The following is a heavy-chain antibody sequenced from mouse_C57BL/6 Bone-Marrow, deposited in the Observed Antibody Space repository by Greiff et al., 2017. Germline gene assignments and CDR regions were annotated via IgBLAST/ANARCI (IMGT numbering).Heavy chain of an antibody. CDR3: ARYYGSSLYYFDY. V-gene: IGHV7-3*01. Sequence: DVMLVESGGGLVQPGGSLSLSCAASGFTFTDYYMSWVRQPPGKALEWLGFIRNKANGYTTEYSASVKGRFTISRDNSQSILYLQMKALRAEDSATYYCARYYGSSLYYFDYWGQGTTLTVSS. CDR2: IRNKANGYTT. D-gene: IGHD1-1*01. J-gene: IGHJ2*01. CDR1: GFTFTDYY.